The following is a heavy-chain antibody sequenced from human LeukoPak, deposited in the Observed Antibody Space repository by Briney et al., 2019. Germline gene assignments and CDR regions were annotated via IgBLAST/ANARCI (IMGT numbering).Heavy chain of an antibody. CDR1: GGSFSGYY. D-gene: IGHD2-2*01. CDR2: INHSGST. CDR3: ARRENRAHCSSTTPCYYYYGMDV. V-gene: IGHV4-34*01. J-gene: IGHJ6*02. Sequence: SETLSLTCAVYGGSFSGYYWSRIRQPPGKGLEWIGEINHSGSTNYNPSLKSRVTISVDTSKNQFSLKLSSVTAADTAVYYCARRENRAHCSSTTPCYYYYGMDVWGQGTTVTVSS.